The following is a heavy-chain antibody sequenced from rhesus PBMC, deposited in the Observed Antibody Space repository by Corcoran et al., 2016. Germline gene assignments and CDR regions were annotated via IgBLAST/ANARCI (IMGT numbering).Heavy chain of an antibody. CDR2: IFWDEDM. D-gene: IGHD5-24*01. CDR1: GFSLSTSGLG. Sequence: QVTLKESGPALVKPTQALTLTCTFSGFSLSTSGLGVGWIRQPPGKAMEWLALIFWDEDMRYSTSLKRRLTISKDTSKNQVVLTMTNMDPVDTATYYCARAKSGYSYLDYWGQGVLVTVSS. CDR3: ARAKSGYSYLDY. V-gene: IGHV2-174*01. J-gene: IGHJ4*01.